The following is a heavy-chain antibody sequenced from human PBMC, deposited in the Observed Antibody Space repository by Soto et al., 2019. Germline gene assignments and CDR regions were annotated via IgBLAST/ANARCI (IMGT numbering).Heavy chain of an antibody. V-gene: IGHV3-15*07. J-gene: IGHJ4*02. CDR2: IKSKTDGGTT. D-gene: IGHD3-22*01. Sequence: GGSLRLSCAASGFTFSNAWMNWVRQAPGKGLEWVGRIKSKTDGGTTDYAAPVKGRFTISRDDSKNTLYLQMNSLKTEDTAVYYCTTSYYYDSSGYYYPYFDYWGQGTLVTVSS. CDR3: TTSYYYDSSGYYYPYFDY. CDR1: GFTFSNAW.